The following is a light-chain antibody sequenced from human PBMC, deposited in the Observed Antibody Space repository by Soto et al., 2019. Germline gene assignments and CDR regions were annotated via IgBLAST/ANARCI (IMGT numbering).Light chain of an antibody. V-gene: IGKV3-15*01. Sequence: EIVMTQSLATLSVSPGERVTLSCRASQSVSSNLAWYQQKPGQAPRLLIYGASTTATGIPARFSGSGSGTEFTLTISSLQSEDFAVYYCQQYNNWWTFGQGTKVDIK. CDR3: QQYNNWWT. CDR2: GAS. CDR1: QSVSSN. J-gene: IGKJ1*01.